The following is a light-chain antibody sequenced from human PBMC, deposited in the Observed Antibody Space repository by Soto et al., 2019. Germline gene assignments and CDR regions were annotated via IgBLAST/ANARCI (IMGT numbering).Light chain of an antibody. Sequence: SVLTQPPSASGAPGQMVTISSSGSSSNIGSNAVNWYQQLPGTAPKLLIYSNNQRPSGVPDRFSGSKSGTSASLAISGLQSEDEADYYCAAWDDSLNGYVFGIGTKVTVL. V-gene: IGLV1-44*01. J-gene: IGLJ1*01. CDR1: SSNIGSNA. CDR2: SNN. CDR3: AAWDDSLNGYV.